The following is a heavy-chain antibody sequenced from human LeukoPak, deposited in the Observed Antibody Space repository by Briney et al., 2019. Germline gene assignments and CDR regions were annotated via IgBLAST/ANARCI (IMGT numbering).Heavy chain of an antibody. J-gene: IGHJ4*02. D-gene: IGHD3-22*01. CDR3: ARVYYDSTGYYYRTRYYFDF. V-gene: IGHV4-4*07. Sequence: SETLSLTCSVSGDSITYFYWSWIRQAAGKGLEWIGRVSSSGSTDYNASLKSRVTISVDTSKNQFSLKLTSVTAADTAVYYCARVYYDSTGYYYRTRYYFDFWGQGTLVTVSS. CDR1: GDSITYFY. CDR2: VSSSGST.